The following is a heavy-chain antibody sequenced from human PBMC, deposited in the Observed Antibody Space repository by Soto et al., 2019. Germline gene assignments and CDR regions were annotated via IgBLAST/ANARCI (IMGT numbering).Heavy chain of an antibody. CDR1: GYTFTSYA. CDR3: ARYANTGPTRYNWFDT. CDR2: INAGNGNT. J-gene: IGHJ5*02. Sequence: QVQLVQSGAEVKKPGASVKVSCKASGYTFTSYAMHWVRQAPGQRLEWMGWINAGNGNTKYSQKFQGRVTITRDTAASTAHMELSSLRSEDTVVYYCARYANTGPTRYNWFDTWGQGTLVTVSS. V-gene: IGHV1-3*01. D-gene: IGHD2-15*01.